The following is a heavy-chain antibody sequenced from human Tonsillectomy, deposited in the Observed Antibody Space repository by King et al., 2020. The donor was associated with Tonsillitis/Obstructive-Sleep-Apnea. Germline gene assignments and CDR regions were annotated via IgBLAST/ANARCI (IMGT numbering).Heavy chain of an antibody. CDR3: ARDLYDFWSGEDDAFDI. Sequence: VQLVESGAEVKKPGASVKVSCKASGYTFTGYYMHWVRQAPGQGLEWMGRINPNSGGTNYAQKFQGRVTMTRDPSISTAYMELSRLRSDDTAVYYCARDLYDFWSGEDDAFDIWGQGTMVTVSS. J-gene: IGHJ3*02. CDR1: GYTFTGYY. D-gene: IGHD3-3*01. CDR2: INPNSGGT. V-gene: IGHV1-2*06.